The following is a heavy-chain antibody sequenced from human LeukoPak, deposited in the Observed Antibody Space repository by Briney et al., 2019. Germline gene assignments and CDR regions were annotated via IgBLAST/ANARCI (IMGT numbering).Heavy chain of an antibody. CDR2: ISYDGSNK. V-gene: IGHV3-30*18. CDR3: AKDHHNGFYYFDY. J-gene: IGHJ4*02. Sequence: GGSLRLSCAASGFTFSSYGMHWVRQAPGKGLEWVAVISYDGSNKYYADSVKGRFTISRDNSKNTLYLQMNSLRAEDTAVYYCAKDHHNGFYYFDYWGQGTLVTVSS. CDR1: GFTFSSYG. D-gene: IGHD2-8*01.